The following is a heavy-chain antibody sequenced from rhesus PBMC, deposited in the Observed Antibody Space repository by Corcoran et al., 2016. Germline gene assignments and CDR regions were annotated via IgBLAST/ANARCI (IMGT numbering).Heavy chain of an antibody. CDR2: INPTNGNT. CDR1: AYTFTSHY. CDR3: VAGRYYFDY. Sequence: QVQLVQSGAEVRKPGTSVKLSCKTSAYTFTSHYITWVRQAPGQELEWMGWINPTNGNTGNAQKFQGRVTVTRDTSTTTAYMELNSLRSTDTAVYYCVAGRYYFDYWGQGVLVTVSS. V-gene: IGHV1-200*01. D-gene: IGHD1-44*02. J-gene: IGHJ4*01.